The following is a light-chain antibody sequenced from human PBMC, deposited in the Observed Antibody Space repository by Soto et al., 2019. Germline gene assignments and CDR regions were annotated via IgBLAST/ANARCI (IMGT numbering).Light chain of an antibody. CDR3: QQYNNWWT. J-gene: IGKJ1*01. Sequence: EIVMTQSPATLSVSPGERATLSCRASQSVSSSLAWYQQKPGQAPGLLIYGASTRATGIPARFSGSWSETDFTLTISSLQSEDFAVYYCQQYNNWWTFGQGTKVEIK. CDR1: QSVSSS. CDR2: GAS. V-gene: IGKV3-15*01.